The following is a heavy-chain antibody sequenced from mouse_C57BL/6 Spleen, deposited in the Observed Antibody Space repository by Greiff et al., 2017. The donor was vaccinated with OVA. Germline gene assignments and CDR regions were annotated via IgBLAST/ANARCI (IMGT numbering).Heavy chain of an antibody. J-gene: IGHJ3*01. CDR3: ARDLPTSSGAY. CDR2: INPSTGGT. CDR1: GYSFTGYY. V-gene: IGHV1-42*01. Sequence: EVQLQQSGPELVKPGASVKISCKASGYSFTGYYMNWVKQSPEKSLEWIGEINPSTGGTTYNQKFKAKATLTVDKSSSTAYMQLKSLTSEDSAVYYCARDLPTSSGAYWGQGTLVTVSA. D-gene: IGHD2-10*01.